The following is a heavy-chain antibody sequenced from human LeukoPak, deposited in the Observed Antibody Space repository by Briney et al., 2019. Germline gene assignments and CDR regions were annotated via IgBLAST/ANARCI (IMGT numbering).Heavy chain of an antibody. J-gene: IGHJ4*02. Sequence: PGRSLRLSCAASGFTFSSYWMSWVRQAPGKGLEWVANIKQDGSEKYYVDSVEGRFTISRDNAKNSLYLQMNSLRAEDTAVYYCARGGSEYDYVWGSYRYIFDYWGQGTLVTVSS. CDR2: IKQDGSEK. CDR3: ARGGSEYDYVWGSYRYIFDY. D-gene: IGHD3-16*02. CDR1: GFTFSSYW. V-gene: IGHV3-7*03.